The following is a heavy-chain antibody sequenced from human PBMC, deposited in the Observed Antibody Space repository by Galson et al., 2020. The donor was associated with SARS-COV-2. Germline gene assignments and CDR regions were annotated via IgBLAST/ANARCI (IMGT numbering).Heavy chain of an antibody. V-gene: IGHV3-21*01. CDR2: ISKEGKYI. CDR3: ARDERRGSYYPCEY. CDR1: GSILSDHA. J-gene: IGHJ1*01. D-gene: IGHD3-10*01. Sequence: NSGGSLRLSCLVSGSILSDHAMTCLRQAPGRGLEWVAAISKEGKYIYYSDSARSRFTISRDNARNTLYLQMNSLRDEDTAVYFCARDERRGSYYPCEYWGQGAQVTVSS.